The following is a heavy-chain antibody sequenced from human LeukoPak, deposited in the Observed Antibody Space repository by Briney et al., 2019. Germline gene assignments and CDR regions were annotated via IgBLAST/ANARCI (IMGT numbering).Heavy chain of an antibody. V-gene: IGHV4-38-2*02. J-gene: IGHJ4*02. Sequence: KPSETLSLTCAVSGYSISSGYYWGWIRQPPGKGLEWIGTIYHTGSVYYNPSLKGRVTISVDTSTNDISLKVTSVTAADTAVYYCAREPARTPMGTYWGQGTLVTVSS. CDR1: GYSISSGYY. CDR3: AREPARTPMGTY. CDR2: IYHTGSV. D-gene: IGHD5-18*01.